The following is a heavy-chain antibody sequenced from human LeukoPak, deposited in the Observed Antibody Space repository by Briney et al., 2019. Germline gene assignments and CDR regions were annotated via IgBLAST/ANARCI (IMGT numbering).Heavy chain of an antibody. V-gene: IGHV3-7*01. CDR3: ARGRGWVDH. CDR1: GFTFTAYA. CDR2: IHDDGIVT. Sequence: PGGSLRLSCAASGFTFTAYAMSWFGQTLEKGLEWVANIHDDGIVTHYVDSVKGRFTISRDNARNSVNLQLNSLRVEDTALYYCARGRGWVDHWGQGTLVTVSS. D-gene: IGHD3-16*01. J-gene: IGHJ4*02.